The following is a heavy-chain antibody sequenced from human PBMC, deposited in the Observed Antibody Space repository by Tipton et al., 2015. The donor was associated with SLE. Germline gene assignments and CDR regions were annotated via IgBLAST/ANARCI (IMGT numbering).Heavy chain of an antibody. V-gene: IGHV4-59*01. CDR1: GGSINNYY. D-gene: IGHD3-22*01. Sequence: LRLSCAVSGGSINNYYWSWIRQPPGKGLEWIGYIYYSGSTNYNPSLRSRVTMSVDTSKNQFSLKLSSVTAADTAVYYCARTHYYDHTGYSLLDYWGQGTLVTVSS. J-gene: IGHJ4*02. CDR3: ARTHYYDHTGYSLLDY. CDR2: IYYSGST.